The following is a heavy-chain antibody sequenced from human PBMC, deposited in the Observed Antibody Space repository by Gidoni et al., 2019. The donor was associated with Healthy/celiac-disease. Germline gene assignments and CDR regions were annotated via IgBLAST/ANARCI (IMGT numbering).Heavy chain of an antibody. CDR1: GFTFSSYG. J-gene: IGHJ4*02. Sequence: QVQLVESGGGVVQPGRSLRLSCAASGFTFSSYGMHWVRQAPGKGLEWVAVISYDGSNKYYADSVKGRFTISRDNSKNTLYLQMNSLRAEDTAVYYCAKPDGGGTYSSSWYPDYWGQGTLVTVSS. D-gene: IGHD6-13*01. V-gene: IGHV3-30*18. CDR2: ISYDGSNK. CDR3: AKPDGGGTYSSSWYPDY.